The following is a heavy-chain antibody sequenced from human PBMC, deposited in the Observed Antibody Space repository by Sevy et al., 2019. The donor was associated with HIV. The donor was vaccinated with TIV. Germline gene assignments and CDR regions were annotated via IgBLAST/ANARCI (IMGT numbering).Heavy chain of an antibody. CDR1: GGTFSSYA. CDR2: IIPIFGTA. Sequence: ASVKVSCKASGGTFSSYAISWVRQAPGQGLEWMGRIIPIFGTANYAQKFQGRVTITADESTSTAYMELSSLRSEDTAVYYCARDVYSSGFGWFDPWGQGTLVTVSS. CDR3: ARDVYSSGFGWFDP. V-gene: IGHV1-69*13. J-gene: IGHJ5*02. D-gene: IGHD6-19*01.